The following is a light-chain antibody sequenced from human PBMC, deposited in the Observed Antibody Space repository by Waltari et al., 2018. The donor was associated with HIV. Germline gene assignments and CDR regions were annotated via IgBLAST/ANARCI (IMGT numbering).Light chain of an antibody. J-gene: IGLJ1*01. Sequence: QSVLTQPPSVSEAPRRRVTISCSGSSSNIGSNVVNWYQQVPGKAPKLLIYYDDLLSSGVSDRFSGSKSGTSASLAIRGLLSEDEAEYYCAAWDDSLNAYVFGSGTKVTVL. V-gene: IGLV1-36*01. CDR1: SSNIGSNV. CDR3: AAWDDSLNAYV. CDR2: YDD.